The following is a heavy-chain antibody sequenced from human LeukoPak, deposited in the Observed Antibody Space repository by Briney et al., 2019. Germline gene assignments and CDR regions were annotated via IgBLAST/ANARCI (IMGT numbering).Heavy chain of an antibody. CDR2: ISGSGDTA. J-gene: IGHJ4*02. CDR3: AKDHPYYFDY. CDR1: GFTFSTYA. V-gene: IGHV3-23*01. Sequence: GGSLRLSCAASGFTFSTYAMSWVRQAPGKGLEWVSVISGSGDTAYYADSVKGRFAISRDNSKNTLSLQMNSLRAEDTAVYYCAKDHPYYFDYWGQGTLVTVSS.